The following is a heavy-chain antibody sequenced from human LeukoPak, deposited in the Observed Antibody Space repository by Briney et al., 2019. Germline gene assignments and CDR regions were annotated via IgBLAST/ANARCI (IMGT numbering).Heavy chain of an antibody. CDR3: ASLEGYCSSTSCYRGPISDY. D-gene: IGHD2-2*01. CDR2: IIGSRGST. Sequence: GGSLRLSCAAPGFTFSSYAMSWVRQAPGKGLEWVSAIIGSRGSTYYADSVKGRFTISRDNSKNTLYLQMNSLRAEDTAVYYSASLEGYCSSTSCYRGPISDYWGQGTLVTVSS. J-gene: IGHJ4*02. CDR1: GFTFSSYA. V-gene: IGHV3-23*01.